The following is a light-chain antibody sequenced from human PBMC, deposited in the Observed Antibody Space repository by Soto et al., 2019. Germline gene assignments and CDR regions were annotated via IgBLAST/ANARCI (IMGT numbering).Light chain of an antibody. J-gene: IGKJ1*01. CDR2: GAS. CDR1: QSVDTTF. CDR3: QQYMSLVT. Sequence: EIVLTQSPGSLSLSPGQRATLSCRASQSVDTTFFAWYQKKPGQAPRLLIYGASKRATGIPDRFSGSESRTCITLVISRLEPEDFAVYLCQQYMSLVTFGQGTKVEIK. V-gene: IGKV3-20*01.